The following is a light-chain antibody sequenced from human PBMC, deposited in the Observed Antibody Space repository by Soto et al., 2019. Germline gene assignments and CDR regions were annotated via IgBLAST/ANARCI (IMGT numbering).Light chain of an antibody. CDR1: SSNIGAGYD. J-gene: IGLJ1*01. CDR2: GNS. CDR3: QSYDSSLSALYV. Sequence: SLLTQPPSVSGAPWQRVTISCTGSSSNIGAGYDVHWYQQLPGTAPKLLIYGNSNRPSGVPDRFSGSKSGTSASLAITGLQAEDEADYYCQSYDSSLSALYVFGTGTKVPVL. V-gene: IGLV1-40*01.